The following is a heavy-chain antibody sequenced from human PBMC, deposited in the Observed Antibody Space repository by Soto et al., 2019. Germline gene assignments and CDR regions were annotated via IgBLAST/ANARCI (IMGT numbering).Heavy chain of an antibody. CDR3: ARDSFSSLFDS. V-gene: IGHV3-21*01. CDR2: ITTGNDYI. CDR1: GFTLSSFS. D-gene: IGHD6-19*01. J-gene: IGHJ5*01. Sequence: GGSLRLSCVGSGFTLSSFSMSWVRQTPGKGLEWVSSITTGNDYISYADSVKGRFTISRDNAKNSLFLRMNSLRADDTALYFCARDSFSSLFDSWGQGTLVTVSS.